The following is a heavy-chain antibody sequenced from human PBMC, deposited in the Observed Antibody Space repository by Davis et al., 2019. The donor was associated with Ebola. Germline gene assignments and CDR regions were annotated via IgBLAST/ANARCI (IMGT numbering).Heavy chain of an antibody. J-gene: IGHJ5*02. D-gene: IGHD3-10*01. CDR3: AKPALWFGEGAP. V-gene: IGHV3-23*01. CDR1: VITFSSYA. CDR2: ISGSGGST. Sequence: GGSLRLSCTDSVITFSSYAMTWVRQAPGKGLEWVSAISGSGGSTYYADSVKGRFTISRDNSKNTLYLQMNSLRAEDTAVYYCAKPALWFGEGAPWGQGTLVTVSS.